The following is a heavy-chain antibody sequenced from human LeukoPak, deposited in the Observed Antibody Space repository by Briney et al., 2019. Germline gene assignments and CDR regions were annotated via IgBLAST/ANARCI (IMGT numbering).Heavy chain of an antibody. D-gene: IGHD5-18*01. Sequence: PGGSLRLSCAASGFTFSSYGMHWVRQAPGKGLEWVAVIWYDGSNKYYADSVKGRFTISRDNSKNTLYLQMNSLRAEDTAVYYCASRRGYSYGYDYWGQGTLVTVSS. CDR3: ASRRGYSYGYDY. CDR1: GFTFSSYG. J-gene: IGHJ4*02. CDR2: IWYDGSNK. V-gene: IGHV3-33*01.